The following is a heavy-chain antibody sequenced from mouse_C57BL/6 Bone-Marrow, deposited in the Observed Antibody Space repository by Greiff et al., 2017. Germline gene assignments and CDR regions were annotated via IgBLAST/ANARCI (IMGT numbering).Heavy chain of an antibody. CDR2: INPGSGGT. J-gene: IGHJ2*01. Sequence: VQLVESGAELVRPGTSVKVSCKASGYAFTNYLIEWVKQRPGQGLEWIGVINPGSGGTNYNEKFKGKATLTADKSSSTAYMQLSSLTSEDSAVYFCARSEGGLDYWGQGTTLTVSS. CDR1: GYAFTNYL. V-gene: IGHV1-54*01. CDR3: ARSEGGLDY.